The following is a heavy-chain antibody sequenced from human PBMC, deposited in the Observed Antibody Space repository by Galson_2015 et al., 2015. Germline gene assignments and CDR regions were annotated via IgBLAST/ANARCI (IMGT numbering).Heavy chain of an antibody. CDR2: IRSKAYGGTT. J-gene: IGHJ5*02. D-gene: IGHD6-6*01. CDR3: TRVNAYSSSSEWVSWFDP. Sequence: SLRLSCAASGFTFSDYAMSWFRQAPGKGLEWVGFIRSKAYGGTTEYAASVKGRFTISRDDSKSIAYLQMNSLKTEDTAVYYCTRVNAYSSSSEWVSWFDPWGQGTLVTVSS. CDR1: GFTFSDYA. V-gene: IGHV3-49*03.